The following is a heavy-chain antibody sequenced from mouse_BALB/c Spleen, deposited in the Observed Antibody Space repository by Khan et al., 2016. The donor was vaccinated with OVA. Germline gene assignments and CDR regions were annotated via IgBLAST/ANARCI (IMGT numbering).Heavy chain of an antibody. V-gene: IGHV1S81*02. CDR2: INPNNGGS. CDR1: GYTFSSYY. D-gene: IGHD1-1*02. CDR3: TRSGYGAFAF. J-gene: IGHJ3*01. Sequence: QVQLKESGAELVKTGASVKLSCKASGYTFSSYYLHWVKQRPGQGLEWIGEINPNNGGSNFNEKFKNRATLTVDKSSYTAYMQLSSLTSEDSAVYYCTRSGYGAFAFWGQGTLVTVSA.